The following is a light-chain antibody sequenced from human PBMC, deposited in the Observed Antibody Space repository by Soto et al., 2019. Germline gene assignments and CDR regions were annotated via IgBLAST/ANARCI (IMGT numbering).Light chain of an antibody. CDR2: DVS. CDR1: SSDVGGYNY. CDR3: SSYTSSSPVV. J-gene: IGLJ2*01. V-gene: IGLV2-14*01. Sequence: HCALTQPASVSGSPGQSITISWTGTSSDVGGYNYVSWYQQHPGKAPKLMIYDVSNRPSGVSNRFSGSKSGNTASLTISGLQAEDEADYYCSSYTSSSPVVFGGGTKLTVL.